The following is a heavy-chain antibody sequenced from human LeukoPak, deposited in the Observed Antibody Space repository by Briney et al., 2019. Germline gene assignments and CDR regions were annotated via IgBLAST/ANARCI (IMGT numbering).Heavy chain of an antibody. J-gene: IGHJ4*02. V-gene: IGHV3-11*01. Sequence: PGGSLRLSCAASGFTFSDYYMSWIRQAPGKGLEWDSYISSSGSTIYYAPSVTGRFTISRDNAKKSLYLQRNSLRAEDTAVYYCARDRGDGSGSYDWGQGTLVTVSS. CDR2: ISSSGSTI. D-gene: IGHD3-10*01. CDR3: ARDRGDGSGSYD. CDR1: GFTFSDYY.